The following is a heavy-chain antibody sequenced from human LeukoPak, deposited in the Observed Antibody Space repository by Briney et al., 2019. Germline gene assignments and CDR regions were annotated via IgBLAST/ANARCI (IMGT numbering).Heavy chain of an antibody. CDR3: ARDYGDYYFDY. Sequence: ASVKVSCKASGYTFTDYYIHWVRQAPGQGLEWMGWINPNSGGTNYAQKFQGRVTMTRDTSISTAYMELSRLRSDDTAVYYCARDYGDYYFDYWGQGTLVTVSS. CDR2: INPNSGGT. V-gene: IGHV1-2*02. J-gene: IGHJ4*02. CDR1: GYTFTDYY. D-gene: IGHD4-17*01.